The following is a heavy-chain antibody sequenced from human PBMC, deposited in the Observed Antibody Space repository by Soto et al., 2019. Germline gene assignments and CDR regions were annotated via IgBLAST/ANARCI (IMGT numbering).Heavy chain of an antibody. D-gene: IGHD6-19*01. V-gene: IGHV2-5*02. Sequence: SGPTLVNPTQTLTLTCTFSGFSLSTSGVGVGWIRQPPGKALEWLALIYWDDDKRYSPSLKSRLTITKDTSKNQVVLTMTNMDPVDTATYYCARRLRIAVEDYFDYWGQGTLVTVSS. CDR1: GFSLSTSGVG. CDR2: IYWDDDK. J-gene: IGHJ4*02. CDR3: ARRLRIAVEDYFDY.